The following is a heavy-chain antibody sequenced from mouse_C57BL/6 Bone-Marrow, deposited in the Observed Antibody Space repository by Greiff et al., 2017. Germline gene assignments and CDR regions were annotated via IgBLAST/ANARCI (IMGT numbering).Heavy chain of an antibody. CDR2: INPNYGTT. CDR3: AAGLRRGAWFAY. J-gene: IGHJ3*01. Sequence: EVQLKESGPELVKPGASVKISCKASGYSFTDYNMNWVKQSHGKSLEWIGVINPNYGTTSYNQKFKGKATLTVDQSSSTAYMQLNSLTSEDSAVYYCAAGLRRGAWFAYWGQGTLVTVSA. V-gene: IGHV1-39*01. CDR1: GYSFTDYN. D-gene: IGHD2-4*01.